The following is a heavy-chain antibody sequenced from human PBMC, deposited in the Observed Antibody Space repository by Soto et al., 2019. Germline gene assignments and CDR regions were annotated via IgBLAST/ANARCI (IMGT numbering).Heavy chain of an antibody. Sequence: EVQLVESGGGLVQPGGSLRLSCAASGFIFSSYSMNWVRQAPGKGLEWVSYIISSSSTIHYEDSVKGRFTISRDNGKNSLHLQMNSLRAEDTAVYYCVRDSGSPDAFDIWGQGTMVTVSS. D-gene: IGHD1-26*01. CDR3: VRDSGSPDAFDI. CDR1: GFIFSSYS. J-gene: IGHJ3*02. V-gene: IGHV3-48*01. CDR2: IISSSSTI.